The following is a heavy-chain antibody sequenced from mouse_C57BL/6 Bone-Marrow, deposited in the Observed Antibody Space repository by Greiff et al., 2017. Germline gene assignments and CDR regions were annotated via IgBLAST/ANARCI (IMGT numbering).Heavy chain of an antibody. Sequence: QVQLQQPGAELVRPGSSVKLSCKASGYTFTSYWMDWVKQRPGQGLEWIGNIYPSDSETHYNQKFKDKATLTVDKSSSTAYMQISSLTSEDSAGYYCARPTTVVEGYFDVWGTGTTVTVSS. J-gene: IGHJ1*03. CDR2: IYPSDSET. CDR1: GYTFTSYW. V-gene: IGHV1-61*01. CDR3: ARPTTVVEGYFDV. D-gene: IGHD1-1*01.